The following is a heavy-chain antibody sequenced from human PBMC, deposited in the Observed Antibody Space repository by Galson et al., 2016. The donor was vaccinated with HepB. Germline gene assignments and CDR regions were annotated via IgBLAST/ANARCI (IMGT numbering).Heavy chain of an antibody. Sequence: LSLTCSVSGASVSDYYWSWIRQSAGKGLEWVGRFYITGTTNYNPSLKSRVAMSVDTSANVFSLKLLSVTAADTAIYYCARVSPARDQWSREFYDYWGQGTMVIVSS. CDR3: ARVSPARDQWSREFYDY. CDR1: GASVSDYY. D-gene: IGHD3-10*01. J-gene: IGHJ3*01. V-gene: IGHV4-4*07. CDR2: FYITGTT.